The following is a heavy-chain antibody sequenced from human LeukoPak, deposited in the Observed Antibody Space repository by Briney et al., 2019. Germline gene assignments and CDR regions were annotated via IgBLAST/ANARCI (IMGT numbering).Heavy chain of an antibody. J-gene: IGHJ4*02. V-gene: IGHV1-24*01. CDR1: GYTLTELS. CDR3: ASSAVAGTFFDY. Sequence: GASVRVSCKVSGYTLTELSMHWVRQAPGKGLEWMGGFDPEDGETIYAQKFQGRVTMTEDTSTDTAYMELSSLRSEDTAVYYCASSAVAGTFFDYWGQGTLVTVSS. D-gene: IGHD6-19*01. CDR2: FDPEDGET.